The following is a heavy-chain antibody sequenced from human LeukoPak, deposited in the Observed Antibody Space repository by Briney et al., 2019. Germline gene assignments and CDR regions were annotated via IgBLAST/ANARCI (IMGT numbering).Heavy chain of an antibody. Sequence: GGSLRLSCAASGFTFSSYAMSWVRQAPGKGLEWVSAISGSGGSTYYADSVKGRFTISRDNSKNTLYLQMNSLKTEDTAVYYCTTRSLAVAGTDYWGQGTLVTVSS. V-gene: IGHV3-23*01. J-gene: IGHJ4*02. CDR2: ISGSGGST. D-gene: IGHD6-19*01. CDR3: TTRSLAVAGTDY. CDR1: GFTFSSYA.